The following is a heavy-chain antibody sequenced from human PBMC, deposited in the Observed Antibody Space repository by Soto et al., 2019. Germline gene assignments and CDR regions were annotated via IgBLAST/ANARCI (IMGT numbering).Heavy chain of an antibody. CDR2: IKQDESEK. Sequence: EVQLVESGGGLVQPGGSLRLSCAASGFTFSSYWMSWVRQAPGKGLEWVANIKQDESEKYYVDSVKGRFTISRDNAKNSLYLQMNSLRAEDTAVYYCARMSVAVAGNGILDYWGQGTLVTVSS. D-gene: IGHD6-19*01. V-gene: IGHV3-7*03. J-gene: IGHJ4*02. CDR1: GFTFSSYW. CDR3: ARMSVAVAGNGILDY.